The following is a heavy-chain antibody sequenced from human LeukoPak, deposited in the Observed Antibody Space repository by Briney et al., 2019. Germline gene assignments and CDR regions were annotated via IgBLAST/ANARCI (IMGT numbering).Heavy chain of an antibody. CDR3: ARDGQLYYDYVWGSYLDY. V-gene: IGHV3-30-3*01. Sequence: GRSLRLSCAASGFTFSSYAMHWVRQAPGKGLEWVAVISYDGSNKYYADSVKGRFTISRDNSKNTLYLRMNSLRAEDTAVYYCARDGQLYYDYVWGSYLDYWGQGTLVTVSS. D-gene: IGHD3-16*02. CDR1: GFTFSSYA. J-gene: IGHJ4*02. CDR2: ISYDGSNK.